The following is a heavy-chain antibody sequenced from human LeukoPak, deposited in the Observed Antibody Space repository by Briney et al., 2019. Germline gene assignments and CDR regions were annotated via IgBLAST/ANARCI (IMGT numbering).Heavy chain of an antibody. CDR1: GFNFDDYA. J-gene: IGHJ4*02. V-gene: IGHV3-9*01. D-gene: IGHD1-1*01. CDR3: ARDLDRDGSTHFDY. CDR2: ISWDSDSI. Sequence: PGRSLRLSCAASGFNFDDYAMNWVRQAPGKGLEWVAGISWDSDSIEYADSVKGRFTISRDNAKNSLYLQMNNLRAEDTAVYYCARDLDRDGSTHFDYWGQGTLVTVSS.